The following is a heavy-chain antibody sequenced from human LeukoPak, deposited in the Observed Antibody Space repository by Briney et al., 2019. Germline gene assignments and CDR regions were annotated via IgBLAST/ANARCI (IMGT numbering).Heavy chain of an antibody. CDR2: ISSSGSTI. V-gene: IGHV3-48*02. D-gene: IGHD5-24*01. CDR1: GFTFNSYS. CDR3: APTSHRYGFPYY. Sequence: PGGSLRLSCAASGFTFNSYSMNWVRQAPGKGLEWVSYISSSGSTIYSADSVKGRFTISRDNAKNSLYLQMNSLRDEDTAVYYCAPTSHRYGFPYYWGQGTLVTVSS. J-gene: IGHJ4*02.